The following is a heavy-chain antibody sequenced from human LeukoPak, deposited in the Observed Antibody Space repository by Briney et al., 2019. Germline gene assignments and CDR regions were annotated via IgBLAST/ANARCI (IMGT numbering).Heavy chain of an antibody. CDR1: GYTFTSYG. Sequence: ASVKVSCKASGYTFTSYGISWVRQAPGQGLEWMGWISAYNGNTNYAQKLRGRVTMTTDTSTSTAYMELRSLRSDDTAVYYCARVAAARPPYYYYYMDVWGKGTTATVSS. CDR3: ARVAAARPPYYYYYMDV. CDR2: ISAYNGNT. D-gene: IGHD6-6*01. V-gene: IGHV1-18*01. J-gene: IGHJ6*03.